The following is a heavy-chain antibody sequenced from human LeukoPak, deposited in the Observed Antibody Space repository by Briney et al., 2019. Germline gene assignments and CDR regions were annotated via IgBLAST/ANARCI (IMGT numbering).Heavy chain of an antibody. CDR3: ARAGWELRRSYYYYGMDV. D-gene: IGHD1-26*01. J-gene: IGHJ6*02. V-gene: IGHV4-34*01. CDR2: INHSGST. Sequence: SETLSLTCAVYGGSFSGYYWSWIRQPPGKGLEWIGEINHSGSTNYNPSLKSRVTISVDTSKNQFSLKLSSVTAADTAVYYCARAGWELRRSYYYYGMDVWGQGTTVTVSS. CDR1: GGSFSGYY.